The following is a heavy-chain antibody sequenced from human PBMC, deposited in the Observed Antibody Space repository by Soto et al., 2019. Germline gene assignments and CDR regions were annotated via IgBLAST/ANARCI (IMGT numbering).Heavy chain of an antibody. D-gene: IGHD6-13*01. Sequence: SETLSLTCTVSGVSISSDDYYWSWIRQHPGKGLEWIGYIYYSGSTYYNPSLKSRVTISVDTSKNQFSLNLSSVTAADTAVYYCARGLSISWPVYNWFDPWGQGTLVTVSS. CDR2: IYYSGST. CDR3: ARGLSISWPVYNWFDP. CDR1: GVSISSDDYY. V-gene: IGHV4-31*03. J-gene: IGHJ5*02.